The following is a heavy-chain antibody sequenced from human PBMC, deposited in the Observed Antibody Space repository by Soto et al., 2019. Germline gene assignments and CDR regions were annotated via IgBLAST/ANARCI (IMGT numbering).Heavy chain of an antibody. CDR2: IYHSGSA. Sequence: SETLSLTCAFSGCSVSSTYWWSWVRQPPGKGLEWIGEIYHSGSANYNPSLKSRITISVDTSKNQFSLKLSSVSVADTAVYYCARGPSGDKVDYWGQGILVTVSS. D-gene: IGHD7-27*01. CDR1: GCSVSSTYW. J-gene: IGHJ4*02. V-gene: IGHV4-4*02. CDR3: ARGPSGDKVDY.